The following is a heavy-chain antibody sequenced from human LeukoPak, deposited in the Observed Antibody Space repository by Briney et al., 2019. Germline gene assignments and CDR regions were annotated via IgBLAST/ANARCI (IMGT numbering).Heavy chain of an antibody. CDR2: ISAYNGNT. J-gene: IGHJ4*02. Sequence: ASVKVSCKASGYTFTSYGISWVRQAPGQGLEWTGWISAYNGNTNYAQKLQGRVTMTTDTSTSTAYMELRSLRSDDTAVYYCARASLGDWETNFDYWGQGTLVTVSS. CDR3: ARASLGDWETNFDY. CDR1: GYTFTSYG. D-gene: IGHD2-21*01. V-gene: IGHV1-18*01.